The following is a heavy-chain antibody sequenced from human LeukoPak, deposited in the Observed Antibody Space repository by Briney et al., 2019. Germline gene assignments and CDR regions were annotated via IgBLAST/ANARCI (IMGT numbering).Heavy chain of an antibody. CDR3: AKGQKWELPFDY. CDR2: ISISGGST. J-gene: IGHJ4*02. CDR1: GFTFSSYA. Sequence: GGSLRLSCAASGFTFSSYAMSWVRQAPGKGLEWVSSISISGGSTYYADSVKGRFTISRDNSKNTLYLQMNSLRAEDTAVYYCAKGQKWELPFDYWGQGTLVTVSS. D-gene: IGHD1-26*01. V-gene: IGHV3-23*01.